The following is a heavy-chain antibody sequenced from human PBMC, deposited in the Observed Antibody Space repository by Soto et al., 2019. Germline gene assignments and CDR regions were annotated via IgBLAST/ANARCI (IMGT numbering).Heavy chain of an antibody. D-gene: IGHD3-3*01. CDR1: GCSISSYY. CDR3: ARENHVVTIFGVVDRPLYYYYYMDV. CDR2: IYYSGST. V-gene: IGHV4-59*01. J-gene: IGHJ6*03. Sequence: SETLSLTCTVSGCSISSYYWSWIRQPPGKGLEWIGYIYYSGSTNYNPSLKSRVTISVDTSKNQFSLKLSSVTAADTAVYYCARENHVVTIFGVVDRPLYYYYYMDVWGKGTTVTVSS.